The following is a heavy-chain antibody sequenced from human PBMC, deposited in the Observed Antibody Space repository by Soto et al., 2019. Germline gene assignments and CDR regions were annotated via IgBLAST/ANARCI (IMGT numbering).Heavy chain of an antibody. Sequence: PGGSLRLSCAASGFTFSSYAMSWVRQAPGKGLEWVSAISGSGGSTYYADSVKGRFTISRDNSKNTLYLQMNSLRAEDTAVYYCAKGPGYCGGDCYLPAFGYFHYWGQGTLVTVSS. CDR1: GFTFSSYA. D-gene: IGHD2-21*02. CDR2: ISGSGGST. CDR3: AKGPGYCGGDCYLPAFGYFHY. J-gene: IGHJ1*01. V-gene: IGHV3-23*01.